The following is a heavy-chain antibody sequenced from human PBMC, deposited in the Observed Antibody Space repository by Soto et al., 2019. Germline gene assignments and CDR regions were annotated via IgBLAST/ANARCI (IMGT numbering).Heavy chain of an antibody. CDR1: GFTCTSSA. D-gene: IGHD3-22*01. CDR3: AADPYYYDSSNYYSFDY. Sequence: SVKVSCKASGFTCTSSAVQWVRQARGQRLEWIGWIVVGSGNTDYAQKFQERVTITRDMSTSTVYMELSSLRSEDTAVYYCAADPYYYDSSNYYSFDYWGQGTLVTVSS. J-gene: IGHJ4*02. V-gene: IGHV1-58*01. CDR2: IVVGSGNT.